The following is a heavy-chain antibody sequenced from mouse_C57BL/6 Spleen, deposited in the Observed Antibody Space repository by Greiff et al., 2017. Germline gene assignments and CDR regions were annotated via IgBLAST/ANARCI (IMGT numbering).Heavy chain of an antibody. J-gene: IGHJ1*03. CDR3: TITTVGGYFDV. CDR2: IDPSDSYP. D-gene: IGHD1-1*01. V-gene: IGHV1-69*01. Sequence: VQLQQPGAELVMPGASVKLSCKASGYTFTSYWMHWVKQRPGQGLEWIGEIDPSDSYPNYNQKFKGKSTLTVDKSSSTAYMQLSSLTSEDSAVYYCTITTVGGYFDVWGTGTTVTVSS. CDR1: GYTFTSYW.